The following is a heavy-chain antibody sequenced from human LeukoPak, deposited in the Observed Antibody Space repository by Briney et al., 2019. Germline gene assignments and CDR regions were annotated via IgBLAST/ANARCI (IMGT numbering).Heavy chain of an antibody. V-gene: IGHV3-74*01. CDR1: GFTFSNYW. D-gene: IGHD3-3*01. CDR3: VRLLDVDY. Sequence: GGSLRLSCAASGFTFSNYWMHWVRQAPGKGLVWVSRINNDGSTTNYADSVKGRFTIYTDNAKNPLYLQMNSLRAEDTAVYYCVRLLDVDYWGQGTLVTVSS. J-gene: IGHJ4*02. CDR2: INNDGSTT.